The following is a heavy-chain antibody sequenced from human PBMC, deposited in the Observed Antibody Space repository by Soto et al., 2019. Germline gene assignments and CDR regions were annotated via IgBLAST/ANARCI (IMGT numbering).Heavy chain of an antibody. D-gene: IGHD1-7*01. Sequence: QVQLVQSGAEVKKPGASVKVSCKAFGYTFTSYDINWVRQATGQGLEWMGWMNPNSCNTGYTQKSQGRVTMTRNTSINTDYTELSSLRSEDTAVYYCARVRTGTTSNWFDPWGQGTLVTVSS. CDR1: GYTFTSYD. J-gene: IGHJ5*02. CDR2: MNPNSCNT. V-gene: IGHV1-8*01. CDR3: ARVRTGTTSNWFDP.